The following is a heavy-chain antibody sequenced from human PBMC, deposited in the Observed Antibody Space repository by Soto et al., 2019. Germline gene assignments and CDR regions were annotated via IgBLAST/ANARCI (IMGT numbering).Heavy chain of an antibody. V-gene: IGHV1-18*01. D-gene: IGHD6-6*01. CDR1: GYTFTSYG. CDR3: ARAIAARPEGYYYYGMDV. J-gene: IGHJ6*02. CDR2: ISAYNGNT. Sequence: ASGKVSCKASGYTFTSYGISWVRQAPGQGLEWMGWISAYNGNTNYAQKFQGRVTMTRDTSTSTVHMELSSLRSEDTAVYYCARAIAARPEGYYYYGMDVWGQGTTVTVSS.